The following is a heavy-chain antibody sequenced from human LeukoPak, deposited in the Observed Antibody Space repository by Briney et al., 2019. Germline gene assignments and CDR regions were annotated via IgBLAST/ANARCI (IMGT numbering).Heavy chain of an antibody. D-gene: IGHD3-22*01. J-gene: IGHJ4*02. CDR1: GFTFDDYA. CDR3: AKGKWLTESPLDY. V-gene: IGHV3-9*01. CDR2: ISWNSGSI. Sequence: GGSLRLSCAAPGFTFDDYAMHWVRQAPGKGLEWVSGISWNSGSIGYADSVKGRFTISRDNAKNSLYLQMNSLRAEDTALYYCAKGKWLTESPLDYWGQGTLVTVSS.